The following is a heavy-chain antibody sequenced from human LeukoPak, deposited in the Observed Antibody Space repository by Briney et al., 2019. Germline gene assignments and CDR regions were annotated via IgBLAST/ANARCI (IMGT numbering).Heavy chain of an antibody. CDR3: AKRGVVIRVILVGFHKEAYYFDS. V-gene: IGHV3-23*01. CDR2: ISDSGGRT. Sequence: PGGFLRLSCAVSGITLSNYGMSWVRQAPGKGLEWVAGISDSGGRTNYADSVKGRFTISRDNPKNTLYLQMNSPRAEDTAVYFCAKRGVVIRVILVGFHKEAYYFDSWGQGALVTVSS. D-gene: IGHD3-22*01. J-gene: IGHJ4*02. CDR1: GITLSNYG.